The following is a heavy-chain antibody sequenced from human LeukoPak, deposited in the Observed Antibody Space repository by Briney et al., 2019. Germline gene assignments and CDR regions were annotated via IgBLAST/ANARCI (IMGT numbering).Heavy chain of an antibody. D-gene: IGHD3-22*01. V-gene: IGHV3-74*01. J-gene: IGHJ4*02. CDR2: INSDGSST. CDR1: GFTFNSYW. Sequence: GGSLRLSCAASGFTFNSYWMHWVRQAPGKGLVWVSRINSDGSSTSYADSVKGRFTISRDNAKNTLYLQMNSLRAEDTAVYYCARGSYYDSSCYYGAFDYWGQGTLVAVSS. CDR3: ARGSYYDSSCYYGAFDY.